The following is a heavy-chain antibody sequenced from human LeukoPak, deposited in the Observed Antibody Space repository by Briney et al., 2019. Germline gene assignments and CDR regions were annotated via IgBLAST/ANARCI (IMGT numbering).Heavy chain of an antibody. CDR1: GGSFSGYY. CDR3: ARGVYDILTGYYLDY. V-gene: IGHV4-34*01. J-gene: IGHJ4*02. CDR2: INHSGST. D-gene: IGHD3-9*01. Sequence: SETLSLTCAVYGGSFSGYYWSWIRQPPRKGLEWIGEINHSGSTNYNPSLKSRVTISVDTSKNQFSLKLSSVTAADTAVYYCARGVYDILTGYYLDYWGQGTLVTVSS.